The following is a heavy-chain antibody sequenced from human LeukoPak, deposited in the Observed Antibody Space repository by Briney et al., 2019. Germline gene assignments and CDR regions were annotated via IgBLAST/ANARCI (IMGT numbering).Heavy chain of an antibody. CDR2: ISHSGGST. CDR3: AKDRNYYDSSGAFDV. CDR1: GFTFSIYP. D-gene: IGHD3-22*01. V-gene: IGHV3-23*01. J-gene: IGHJ3*01. Sequence: GGSLRLSCAASGFTFSIYPMSWARQAPGKGLEWVSAISHSGGSTNYADSVKGRFTISRDNSKSTLYLQMNSLRAEDTALYYCAKDRNYYDSSGAFDVWGQGTVVTVSS.